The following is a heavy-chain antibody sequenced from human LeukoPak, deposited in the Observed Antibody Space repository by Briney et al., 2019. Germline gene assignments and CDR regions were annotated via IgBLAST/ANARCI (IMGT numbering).Heavy chain of an antibody. D-gene: IGHD3-10*01. CDR1: GFTVSSNY. J-gene: IGHJ6*02. V-gene: IGHV3-53*01. CDR3: AGYGSDYYYGMDV. Sequence: GGSLRLSCAASGFTVSSNYMSWVRQAPGKGLEWVSVIYSGGSTYYADSVKGRFTISRDNSKNTPYLQMNSLRAEDTAVYYCAGYGSDYYYGMDVWGQGTTVTVSS. CDR2: IYSGGST.